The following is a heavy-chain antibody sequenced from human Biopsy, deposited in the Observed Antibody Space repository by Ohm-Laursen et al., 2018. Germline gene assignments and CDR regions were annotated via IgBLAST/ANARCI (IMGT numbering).Heavy chain of an antibody. J-gene: IGHJ6*02. Sequence: SLRLSCSASGFTFSSYGIHWVRQAPGKGLEWVAVIWYDGSNKYSADSVKGRFSISRDNSKNTVYLQMNSLRAADTAVHYCARDRYYGSESYYSHYNMDVWGQGTTVSVSS. CDR2: IWYDGSNK. CDR3: ARDRYYGSESYYSHYNMDV. V-gene: IGHV3-33*08. CDR1: GFTFSSYG. D-gene: IGHD3-10*01.